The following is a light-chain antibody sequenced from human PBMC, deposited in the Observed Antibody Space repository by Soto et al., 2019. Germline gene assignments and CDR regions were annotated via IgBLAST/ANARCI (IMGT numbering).Light chain of an antibody. CDR2: QAS. Sequence: DIQMTQSPSTLSASVGDRVTITCRASQSIRSWLAWYQQKPGKAPNLLIYQASNLKSGVPSRFSGSGSGTEYTLTISSLQPDDVAIYYCQQYNSYPWTFGQGTKVEIK. V-gene: IGKV1-5*03. CDR1: QSIRSW. CDR3: QQYNSYPWT. J-gene: IGKJ1*01.